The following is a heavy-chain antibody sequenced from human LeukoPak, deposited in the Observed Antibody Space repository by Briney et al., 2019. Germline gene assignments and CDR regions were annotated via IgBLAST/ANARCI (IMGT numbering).Heavy chain of an antibody. J-gene: IGHJ6*03. CDR1: GFTFGDYA. V-gene: IGHV3-49*04. CDR2: IRSKAYGGTT. Sequence: PGGSLRLSCTASGFTFGDYAVSWVRQAPGKGLEWVGFIRSKAYGGTTEYAASVKGRFTISRDNAKNSLYLQMNSLRAEDTAVYYCARETAGDLLNYYYYYMDVWGKGTTVTISS. CDR3: ARETAGDLLNYYYYYMDV. D-gene: IGHD7-27*01.